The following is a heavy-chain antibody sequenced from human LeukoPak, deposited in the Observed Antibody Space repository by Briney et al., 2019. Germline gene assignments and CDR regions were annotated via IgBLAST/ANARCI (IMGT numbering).Heavy chain of an antibody. D-gene: IGHD6-13*01. V-gene: IGHV6-1*01. J-gene: IGHJ6*02. CDR1: GDSVSSNSAA. CDR3: ARTPEESGIAAGDYGMDV. CDR2: TYYRSKWYN. Sequence: SQTLSLTCAISGDSVSSNSAAWNWIRQFPSRGLEWLGRTYYRSKWYNDYAVSVKSRITINPDTSKNQFSLQLNSVTPEDTAVYYCARTPEESGIAAGDYGMDVWGQGTTVTVSS.